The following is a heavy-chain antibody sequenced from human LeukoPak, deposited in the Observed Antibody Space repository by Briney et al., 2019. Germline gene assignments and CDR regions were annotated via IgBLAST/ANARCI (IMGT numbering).Heavy chain of an antibody. D-gene: IGHD3-16*01. V-gene: IGHV4-59*08. CDR2: IYYSGST. Sequence: SETLSLTCTVSGGSISSYYWSWIRQPPGKGLEWIGYIYYSGSTNYNPSLKSRVTMSIDTSKNQFSLKLSSVTAADTAVYYCAKKEKLGDAFDIWGQGTMVTVSS. CDR3: AKKEKLGDAFDI. J-gene: IGHJ3*02. CDR1: GGSISSYY.